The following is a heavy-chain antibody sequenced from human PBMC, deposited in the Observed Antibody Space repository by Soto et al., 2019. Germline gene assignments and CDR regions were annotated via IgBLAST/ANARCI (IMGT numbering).Heavy chain of an antibody. V-gene: IGHV4-34*01. J-gene: IGHJ4*02. Sequence: QVQLQQWGAGLLKPSETLSLTCAVYGGSFSGYYWSWIRQPPWKGLEWIGEINHRGSTSYNPSLKRRITISVDTAKTQFSLKLSSVTAADTAVYYCARGGRSGYVVWGQGPLVTVSS. CDR2: INHRGST. D-gene: IGHD3-3*01. CDR1: GGSFSGYY. CDR3: ARGGRSGYVV.